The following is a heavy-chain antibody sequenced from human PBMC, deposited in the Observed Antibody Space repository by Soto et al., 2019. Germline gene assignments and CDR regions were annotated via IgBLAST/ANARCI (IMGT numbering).Heavy chain of an antibody. J-gene: IGHJ4*01. Sequence: SETLSLTCTVSGGSISSSTYYWGWIRQPPGKGLEWIGSIYYSGSTXYXXXXXXXXXXXVXXXKNQFSLKLSSVTAADTAVYYCANSYGDYVSYWGXXTXVT. CDR2: IYYSGST. CDR3: ANSYGDYVSY. V-gene: IGHV4-39*01. D-gene: IGHD4-17*01. CDR1: GGSISSSTYY.